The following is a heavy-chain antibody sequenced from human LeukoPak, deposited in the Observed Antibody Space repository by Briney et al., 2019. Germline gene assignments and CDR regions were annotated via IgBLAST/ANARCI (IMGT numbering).Heavy chain of an antibody. CDR1: GYSFTSYW. D-gene: IGHD3-10*01. J-gene: IGHJ3*02. CDR3: ARPHGSGGYYGDAFDI. Sequence: GESLKISCKGSGYSFTSYWIGWVRQMPGKGLEWMGIIYPGDSDTRYSPSFQGQVTISADKSISTAYLQWSSLKASDTAMYYCARPHGSGGYYGDAFDIWGQGTMVTVSS. V-gene: IGHV5-51*01. CDR2: IYPGDSDT.